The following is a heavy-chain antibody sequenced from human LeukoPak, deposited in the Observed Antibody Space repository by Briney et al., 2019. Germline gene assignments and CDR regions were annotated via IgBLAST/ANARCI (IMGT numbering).Heavy chain of an antibody. J-gene: IGHJ6*03. CDR2: ISSSSSTI. D-gene: IGHD3-10*01. CDR1: GFTFSSYS. Sequence: GGSLRLSCAASGFTFSSYSMMWVRQAPGKGLEWVSYISSSSSTIYYADSVKGRFTISRDNSKNTLYLQMNSLRAEDTAVYYCAKLGKTENHYGSGRFSYYYYMDVWGKGTTVTISS. CDR3: AKLGKTENHYGSGRFSYYYYMDV. V-gene: IGHV3-48*01.